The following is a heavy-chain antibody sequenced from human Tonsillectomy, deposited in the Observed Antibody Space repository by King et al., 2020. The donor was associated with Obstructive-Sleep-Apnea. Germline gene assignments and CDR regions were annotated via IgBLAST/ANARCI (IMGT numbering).Heavy chain of an antibody. J-gene: IGHJ4*02. Sequence: LQLVQSGAEVKKPGASVKVSCKASGYTFTGYYMHWVRQAPGQGLEWMGWINPKSGGTNYAQKFQGRVTMTRDTSISTAYMELSRLRSDDTAAYYCARDCGGDCYSPTPIPGRFDSWGQGTLVTVSS. V-gene: IGHV1-2*02. CDR2: INPKSGGT. CDR1: GYTFTGYY. CDR3: ARDCGGDCYSPTPIPGRFDS. D-gene: IGHD2-21*02.